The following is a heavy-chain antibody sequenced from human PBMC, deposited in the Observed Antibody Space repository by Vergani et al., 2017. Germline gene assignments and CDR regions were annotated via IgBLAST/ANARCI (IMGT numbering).Heavy chain of an antibody. D-gene: IGHD5-12*01. V-gene: IGHV3-30*18. CDR1: GFTFSRYG. CDR2: ISYDGSNK. Sequence: QVQLVESGGGVVQPGRSLRLSCAASGFTFSRYGMHWVRQAPGKGLEWVAVISYDGSNKYYADSVKGRFTISRDNSKNTLYLQMNSLRAEDTAVYYCANVAPDYYGMDVWGQGTTVTVSS. CDR3: ANVAPDYYGMDV. J-gene: IGHJ6*02.